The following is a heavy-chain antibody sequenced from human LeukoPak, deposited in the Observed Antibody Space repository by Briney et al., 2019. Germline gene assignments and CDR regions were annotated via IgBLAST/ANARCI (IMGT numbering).Heavy chain of an antibody. CDR3: AKAIFGVVATPYYMDV. CDR2: ISSSSSYI. CDR1: GFTFSSYS. Sequence: GGSLRLSCAASGFTFSSYSMNWVRQAPGKGLEWVSSISSSSSYIYYADSVKGRFTISRDNSKNTLYLQMNSLRAEDTAVYYCAKAIFGVVATPYYMDVWGKGTTVTVSS. J-gene: IGHJ6*03. D-gene: IGHD3-3*01. V-gene: IGHV3-21*04.